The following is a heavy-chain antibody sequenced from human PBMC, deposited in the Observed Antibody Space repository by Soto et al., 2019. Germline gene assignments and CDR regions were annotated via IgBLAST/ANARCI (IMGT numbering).Heavy chain of an antibody. J-gene: IGHJ6*02. CDR3: ARALRYCSSTSCYGDYYYYGMDV. Sequence: ASVKVSCKASGYTFTSYGISWVRQAPGQGLEWMGWISAYNGNTNYAQKLQGRVTMTADESTSTAYMELSSLRSEDTAVYYCARALRYCSSTSCYGDYYYYGMDVWGQGTTVTVSS. CDR2: ISAYNGNT. V-gene: IGHV1-18*01. CDR1: GYTFTSYG. D-gene: IGHD2-2*01.